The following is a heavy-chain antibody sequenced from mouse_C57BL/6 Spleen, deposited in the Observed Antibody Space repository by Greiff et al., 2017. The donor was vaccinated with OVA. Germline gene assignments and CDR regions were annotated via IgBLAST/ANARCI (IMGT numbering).Heavy chain of an antibody. CDR2: ISDGGSYT. Sequence: EVMLVESGGGLVKPGGSLKLSCAASGFTFSSYAMSWVRQTPEKRLEWVATISDGGSYTYYPDNVKGRFTISRDNAKNNLYLQMSHLKSEDTAMYYCAREGISSYYYGSSYDWYFDVWGTGTTVTVSS. D-gene: IGHD1-1*01. CDR1: GFTFSSYA. CDR3: AREGISSYYYGSSYDWYFDV. V-gene: IGHV5-4*01. J-gene: IGHJ1*03.